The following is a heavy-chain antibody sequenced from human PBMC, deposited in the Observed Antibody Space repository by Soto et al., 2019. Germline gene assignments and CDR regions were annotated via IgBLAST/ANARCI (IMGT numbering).Heavy chain of an antibody. CDR1: GGSISSYY. CDR2: IYYSGST. J-gene: IGHJ3*02. CDR3: ARAPSPYYYDISAYFPSPEGAFDI. D-gene: IGHD3-22*01. V-gene: IGHV4-59*01. Sequence: PSETLSLTCTVSGGSISSYYWSWIRQPPGKGLEWIGYIYYSGSTNYNPSLKSRVTISVDTSKNQFSLKLSSVTAADTAVYYCARAPSPYYYDISAYFPSPEGAFDIWGQGTMVTV.